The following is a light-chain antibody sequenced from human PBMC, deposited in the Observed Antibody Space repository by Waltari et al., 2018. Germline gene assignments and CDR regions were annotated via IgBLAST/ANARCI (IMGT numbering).Light chain of an antibody. CDR1: QSVTTN. V-gene: IGKV3-15*01. J-gene: IGKJ1*01. CDR3: QQYTNWPQT. Sequence: EILMTQSPATLSVSPAERATLSCRASQSVTTNLAWYQQKPGQAPRLLIFDASTRATGVPARFSGSGSGTEFTLTISSLQSEDFAVYYCQQYTNWPQTFGQGTKVDI. CDR2: DAS.